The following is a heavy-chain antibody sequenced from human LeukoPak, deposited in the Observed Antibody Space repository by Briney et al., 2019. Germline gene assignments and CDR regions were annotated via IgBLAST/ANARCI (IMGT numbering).Heavy chain of an antibody. CDR1: GFTFSTYA. J-gene: IGHJ4*02. D-gene: IGHD2-21*02. Sequence: GGSLRLSCAATGFTFSTYAMSWVRQAPGKGLEWVSTVTGSGGSTYYADSVKGRFTISRDNSKNTLYLQMNSLRDEDTAVYYCAKGAVTATRKFDYWGQGTLVTVSS. CDR3: AKGAVTATRKFDY. V-gene: IGHV3-23*01. CDR2: VTGSGGST.